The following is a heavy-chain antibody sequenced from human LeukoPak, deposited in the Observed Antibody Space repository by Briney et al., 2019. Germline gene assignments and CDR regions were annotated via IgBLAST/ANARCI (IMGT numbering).Heavy chain of an antibody. CDR3: ARAQEISLNFDFWSGYLAV. D-gene: IGHD3-3*01. V-gene: IGHV4-39*07. J-gene: IGHJ4*02. Sequence: PSETLSLTCTVSGGSIRTTSQYWAWIRQPPGKGLQWIGSIYYSGNTYYSPSLKSRVTISVDTSRNQFSLKLSSVTAADTAVYYCARAQEISLNFDFWSGYLAVWGQGTLVTVSS. CDR1: GGSIRTTSQY. CDR2: IYYSGNT.